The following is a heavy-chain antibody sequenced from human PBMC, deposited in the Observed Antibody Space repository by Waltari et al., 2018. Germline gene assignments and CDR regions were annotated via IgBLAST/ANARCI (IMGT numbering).Heavy chain of an antibody. J-gene: IGHJ3*02. CDR2: IYYSGST. Sequence: QVQLQESGPGLVKPSQTLSLTCTVSGGSISSGGYYWSWPRQHPGKGLAWIGYIYYSGSTDYNPSLKSRVTISVDTSKNQFSLKLSSVTAADTAVYYCARETDPSNAFDIWGQGTMVTVSS. V-gene: IGHV4-31*03. CDR1: GGSISSGGYY. CDR3: ARETDPSNAFDI.